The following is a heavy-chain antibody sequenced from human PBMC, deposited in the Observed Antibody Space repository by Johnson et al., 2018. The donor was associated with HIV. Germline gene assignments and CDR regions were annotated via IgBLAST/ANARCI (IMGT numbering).Heavy chain of an antibody. Sequence: VQLVESGGGVVQPGRSLRLSCAASGFTVSSNYMSWVRQAPGKGLEWVSAISGSGGSTYYADSVKGRFTISRDNSKNTLYLQMNSLRAEDTAVYYCAKDRTSAQSAFDIWGQGTMVTVSS. D-gene: IGHD1-1*01. J-gene: IGHJ3*02. CDR3: AKDRTSAQSAFDI. CDR2: ISGSGGST. V-gene: IGHV3-23*04. CDR1: GFTVSSNY.